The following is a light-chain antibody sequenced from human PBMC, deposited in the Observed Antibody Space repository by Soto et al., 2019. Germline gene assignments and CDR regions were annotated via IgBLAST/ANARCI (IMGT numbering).Light chain of an antibody. CDR1: QSIGST. V-gene: IGKV3-15*01. CDR2: GAS. J-gene: IGKJ2*01. Sequence: EIVMTQSPATLSASPGERATLSCRASQSIGSTLAWYQQKPGQAPRLLMYGASTRATGIPARFSGSRSGTDFTLTISSLQSEDFAIYYCQQYNSWPPAAFGQGTKLEIK. CDR3: QQYNSWPPAA.